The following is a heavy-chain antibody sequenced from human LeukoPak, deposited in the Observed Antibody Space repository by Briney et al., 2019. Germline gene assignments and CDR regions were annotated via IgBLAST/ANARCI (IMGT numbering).Heavy chain of an antibody. D-gene: IGHD3-10*01. Sequence: PGGSLRLSCAASGFSFSSNWMHWVRQAPGKGLVLVSRISIDGGDTVYADSVKGRFTVSRDNAKDTLYLQMYSLRVADTAVYYCARGPYYAAGSFDYWGQGTLVTVSS. J-gene: IGHJ4*02. CDR1: GFSFSSNW. CDR3: ARGPYYAAGSFDY. V-gene: IGHV3-74*01. CDR2: ISIDGGDT.